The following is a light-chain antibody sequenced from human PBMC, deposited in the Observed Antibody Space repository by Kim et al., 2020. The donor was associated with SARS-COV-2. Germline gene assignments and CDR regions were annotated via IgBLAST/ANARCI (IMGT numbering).Light chain of an antibody. CDR1: QFISTY. J-gene: IGKJ4*01. Sequence: AFVGDRVTITCRGSQFISTYLAWYQQKPGRAPELLIFGASTLENGVPSRFSGSGSGREFTLTISSLQPEDFATYYCQQPNNYPPSFGGGTKVDIK. V-gene: IGKV1-9*01. CDR3: QQPNNYPPS. CDR2: GAS.